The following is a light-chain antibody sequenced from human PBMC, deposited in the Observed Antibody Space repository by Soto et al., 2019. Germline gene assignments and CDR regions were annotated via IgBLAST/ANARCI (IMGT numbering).Light chain of an antibody. Sequence: QSVLTQPASVSGSPGQSITIPCTGTSGDVGGYKLVSWYQQHPGKAPKLMIYEVTERPSGVSNRFSGSKSGNTASLTISGLQPDDEADYYCCSYAGNSEVFGTGTKVTVL. CDR3: CSYAGNSEV. CDR2: EVT. V-gene: IGLV2-23*02. CDR1: SGDVGGYKL. J-gene: IGLJ1*01.